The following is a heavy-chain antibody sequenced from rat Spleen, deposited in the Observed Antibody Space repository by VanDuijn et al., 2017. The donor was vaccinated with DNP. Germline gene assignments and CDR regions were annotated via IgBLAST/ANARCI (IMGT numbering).Heavy chain of an antibody. CDR3: TTEALDA. CDR1: GFSFSNYD. J-gene: IGHJ4*01. CDR2: ISPSGGNT. Sequence: EVQLVESGGGLVQPGRSLKLSCAASGFSFSNYDMAWVRQAPTKGLEGVASISPSGGNTYYRDSVKVRFTISRDNAKSTLYLQMDSLRSEDTATYYCTTEALDAWGQGTSVTVSS. V-gene: IGHV5-19*01.